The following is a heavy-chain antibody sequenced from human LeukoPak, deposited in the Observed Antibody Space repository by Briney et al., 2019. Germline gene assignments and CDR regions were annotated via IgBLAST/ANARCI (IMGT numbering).Heavy chain of an antibody. V-gene: IGHV4-34*01. D-gene: IGHD2-2*01. CDR1: GGSFSGYY. Sequence: SETLCLTCAVYGGSFSGYYWSWIRQPPGKGLEWIGEINHSGSTNYNPSLKSRVTISVDTSKNQFSLKLSPVTAADTAVYYCARDQGQLPIYYWGQGTLVTVSS. CDR3: ARDQGQLPIYY. J-gene: IGHJ4*02. CDR2: INHSGST.